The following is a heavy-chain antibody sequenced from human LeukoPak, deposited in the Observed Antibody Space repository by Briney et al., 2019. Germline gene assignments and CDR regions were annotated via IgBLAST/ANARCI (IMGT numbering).Heavy chain of an antibody. CDR2: ISWNSGSI. Sequence: GGSLRLSCAASGFTFDDYAMHWVRQAPGKGLEWVAGISWNSGSIGYADSVKGRFTISRDNAKNSLYLQMNSLRAEDTALYYCAKDMGYCSSTSCSSWFDPWGQGTLVTVSS. CDR1: GFTFDDYA. CDR3: AKDMGYCSSTSCSSWFDP. J-gene: IGHJ5*02. V-gene: IGHV3-9*01. D-gene: IGHD2-2*01.